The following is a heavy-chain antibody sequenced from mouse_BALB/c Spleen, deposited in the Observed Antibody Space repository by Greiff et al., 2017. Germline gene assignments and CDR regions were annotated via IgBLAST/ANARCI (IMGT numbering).Heavy chain of an antibody. J-gene: IGHJ2*01. CDR2: ISSGGSYT. Sequence: EVHLVESGGGLVKPGGSLKLSCAASGFTFSSYTMSWVRQTPEKRLEWVATISSGGSYTYYPDSVKGRFTISRDNAKNTLYLQMSSLKSEDTAMYYCTRDPIGNWDYFDYWGQGTTLTVSS. V-gene: IGHV5-6-4*01. CDR1: GFTFSSYT. D-gene: IGHD4-1*01. CDR3: TRDPIGNWDYFDY.